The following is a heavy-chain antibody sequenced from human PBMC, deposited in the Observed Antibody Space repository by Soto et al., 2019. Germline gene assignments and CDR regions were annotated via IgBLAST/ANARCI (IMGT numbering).Heavy chain of an antibody. CDR1: GFSLSTSGMC. D-gene: IGHD6-19*01. Sequence: SGPTLVNPTQTLTLNCTFSGFSLSTSGMCVSWIRQPPGKALEWLALIGWDDDKYYSTSLKTRLTISKDTSKNQVVLTMTNMDPVDTATYYCARTLAVAGYFDYWGQGTLVTVSS. V-gene: IGHV2-70*01. J-gene: IGHJ4*02. CDR3: ARTLAVAGYFDY. CDR2: IGWDDDK.